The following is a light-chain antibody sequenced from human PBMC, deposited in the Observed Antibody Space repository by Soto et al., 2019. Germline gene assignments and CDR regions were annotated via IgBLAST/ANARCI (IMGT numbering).Light chain of an antibody. J-gene: IGLJ2*01. CDR2: EVS. V-gene: IGLV2-14*01. CDR3: FSHAGRGSVL. CDR1: SRDVGGYNY. Sequence: QSVLTQPASVSGSPGQSITISCTGTSRDVGGYNYVSWHQQHPGKAPKVIITEVSNRPSGVSNRFSGSKSGNTASLTISGLQAEDEADYYCFSHAGRGSVLFGGGTKVTVL.